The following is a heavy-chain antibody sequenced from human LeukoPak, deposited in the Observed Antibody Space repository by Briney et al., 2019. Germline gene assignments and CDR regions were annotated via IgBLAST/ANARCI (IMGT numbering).Heavy chain of an antibody. V-gene: IGHV3-49*04. CDR1: GFTFGDYA. CDR3: TRAGIAAARDPFDY. D-gene: IGHD6-13*01. Sequence: GGSLRLSCTASGFTFGDYAMSWVRQAPGKGLEWVGFIRSKAYGGTTEYAASVKGRFTISRDDSKSIAYLQMNSLKTEDTAVYYCTRAGIAAARDPFDYWGQGTLVTVSS. J-gene: IGHJ4*02. CDR2: IRSKAYGGTT.